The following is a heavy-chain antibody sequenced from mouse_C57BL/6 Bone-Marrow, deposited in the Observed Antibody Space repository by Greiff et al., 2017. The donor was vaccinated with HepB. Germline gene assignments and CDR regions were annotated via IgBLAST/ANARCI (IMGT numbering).Heavy chain of an antibody. D-gene: IGHD1-1*01. V-gene: IGHV1-11*01. CDR1: GYTFTDHI. CDR2: IYPVSGET. Sequence: QVHVKQSGAELASPGASVTLSCKASGYTFTDHIMNWVKKRSGQGLVWIGRIYPVSGETNYNQKFMGKATFSVDRSSSTVYMVLYSLTSEDPAVYYCGIFYYGSSYWYFDVWGTGTTVTVSS. J-gene: IGHJ1*03. CDR3: GIFYYGSSYWYFDV.